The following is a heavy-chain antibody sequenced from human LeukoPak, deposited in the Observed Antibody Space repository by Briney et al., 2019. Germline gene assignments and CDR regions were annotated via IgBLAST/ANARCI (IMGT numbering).Heavy chain of an antibody. CDR2: IYYSGST. Sequence: SETLSLTCTVSGGSISSSSYYWGWIRQPPGKGLEWIGSIYYSGSTYYNPSLKSRVTISVDTSKNQFSLKLSSVTAADTAVYYCARAVSGTNSRYYYYYMDVWGKGTTVTVSS. D-gene: IGHD6-13*01. CDR3: ARAVSGTNSRYYYYYMDV. J-gene: IGHJ6*03. V-gene: IGHV4-39*07. CDR1: GGSISSSSYY.